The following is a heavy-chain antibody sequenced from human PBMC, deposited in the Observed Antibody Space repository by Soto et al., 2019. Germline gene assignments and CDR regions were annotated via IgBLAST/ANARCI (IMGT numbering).Heavy chain of an antibody. D-gene: IGHD3-10*01. Sequence: SVKVSCKASGGTFSSYAISWVRQAPGQGLEWMGGIIPIFGTANYAQKFQGRVTITADESTSTAYMELSSLRSEDTAVYYCARTRRDGYNMVPPDYWGQGTLVTVSS. CDR2: IIPIFGTA. J-gene: IGHJ4*02. V-gene: IGHV1-69*13. CDR1: GGTFSSYA. CDR3: ARTRRDGYNMVPPDY.